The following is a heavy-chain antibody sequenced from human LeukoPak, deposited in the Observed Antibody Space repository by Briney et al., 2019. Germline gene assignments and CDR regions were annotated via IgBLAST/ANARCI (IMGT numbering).Heavy chain of an antibody. CDR1: GFTVSSNY. CDR3: ARYSTPAAAGMGSFDY. D-gene: IGHD6-13*01. CDR2: IYSGGST. J-gene: IGHJ4*02. Sequence: GGSLRLSCAASGFTVSSNYMSWVRQAPGKGLEWVSVIYSGGSTYYADSVKGRFTISRDNSKNTLYLQMNSLRAEDTAVYYCARYSTPAAAGMGSFDYWGRGTLVTVSS. V-gene: IGHV3-66*01.